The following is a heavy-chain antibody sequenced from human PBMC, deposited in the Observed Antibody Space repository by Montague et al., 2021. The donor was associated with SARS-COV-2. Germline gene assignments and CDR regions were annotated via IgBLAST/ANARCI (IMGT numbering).Heavy chain of an antibody. V-gene: IGHV4-59*01. CDR2: IYYSGST. J-gene: IGHJ5*02. D-gene: IGHD3-3*01. CDR1: GGSISSYY. CDR3: AREKADFWSGLNGWFDP. Sequence: SDTLSLTCTVSGGSISSYYWSWIRQPPGKGLEWIGYIYYSGSTNYNPSLKSRVTISVDTSKNQFSLKLSSVTAADTAVYYCAREKADFWSGLNGWFDPRGQGTLVTVSS.